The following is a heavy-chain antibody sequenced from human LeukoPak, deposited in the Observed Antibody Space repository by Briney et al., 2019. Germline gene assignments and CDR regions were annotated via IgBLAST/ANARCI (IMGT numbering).Heavy chain of an antibody. CDR2: IYYSGST. Sequence: LRLSCAASGFTLSDYYMSWLRQAPGKGLEWIGSIYYSGSTYYNPSLKSRVTISVDTSKNQFSLKLSPVTAADTAVYYCARNPITMVRGVIITDNWFDPWGQGTLVTVSS. CDR1: GFTLSDYY. D-gene: IGHD3-10*01. CDR3: ARNPITMVRGVIITDNWFDP. V-gene: IGHV4-38-2*01. J-gene: IGHJ5*02.